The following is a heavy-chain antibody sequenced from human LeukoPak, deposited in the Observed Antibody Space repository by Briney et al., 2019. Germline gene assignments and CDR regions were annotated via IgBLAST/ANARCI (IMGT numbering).Heavy chain of an antibody. D-gene: IGHD6-13*01. CDR1: GFAFSSSA. V-gene: IGHV3-23*01. J-gene: IGHJ4*02. Sequence: PGGSLRLSCEASGFAFSSSAMHWIRQAPGEGLEWVSTISGAGGSTWYRDSVRGRFTISRDNSKNSLSLQMSSLRADDTAIYYCAKDDTSSWYDYFFDHWGQGTLVTVSS. CDR3: AKDDTSSWYDYFFDH. CDR2: ISGAGGST.